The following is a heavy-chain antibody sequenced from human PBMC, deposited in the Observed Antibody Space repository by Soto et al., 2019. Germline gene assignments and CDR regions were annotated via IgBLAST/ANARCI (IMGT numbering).Heavy chain of an antibody. Sequence: ASVKVSCKASGYTFTSYYMHWVRQAPGQGLEWMGIINPRGGSTSYAQKFQGRVTMTRDTSTSTAYMELSSLRSEDTAVYYCARDAMTTEFDYWGQGTLVTVSS. V-gene: IGHV1-46*01. CDR2: INPRGGST. D-gene: IGHD4-4*01. CDR3: ARDAMTTEFDY. J-gene: IGHJ4*02. CDR1: GYTFTSYY.